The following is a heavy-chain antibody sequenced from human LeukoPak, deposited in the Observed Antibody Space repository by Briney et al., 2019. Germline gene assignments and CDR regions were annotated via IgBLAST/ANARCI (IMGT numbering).Heavy chain of an antibody. V-gene: IGHV4-59*08. Sequence: PSETLSLTCTVSGGSFSSYYWSWVRQPPGKGLEWIGYIYYTGSINSTNYNPSLKSPVILSVDTSKNQFSLKLSSVTAADTAVYYCARHEGSGGWYKYWGQGTLVTVSS. CDR2: IYYTGSINST. CDR3: ARHEGSGGWYKY. J-gene: IGHJ4*02. CDR1: GGSFSSYY. D-gene: IGHD6-19*01.